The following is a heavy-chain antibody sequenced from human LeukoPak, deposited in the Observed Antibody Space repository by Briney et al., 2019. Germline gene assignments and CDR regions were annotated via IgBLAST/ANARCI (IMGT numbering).Heavy chain of an antibody. J-gene: IGHJ4*02. V-gene: IGHV3-33*01. Sequence: PGGSLRLSCAVSGFTFSNYGMHWVRQAPGRGLEWVAVIWYDGSTKYYADSVKGRFTISRDNSKNMLYLQMNSLRAEDTAVYYCAANFDFWGQGTLVTVSS. CDR3: AANFDF. CDR1: GFTFSNYG. CDR2: IWYDGSTK.